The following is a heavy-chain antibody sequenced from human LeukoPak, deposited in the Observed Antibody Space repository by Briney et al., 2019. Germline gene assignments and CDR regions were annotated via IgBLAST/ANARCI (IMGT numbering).Heavy chain of an antibody. V-gene: IGHV4-59*01. CDR3: ARGSRTIFGSNYFYS. Sequence: SETRSLTCTVSGGSISNYYWNWIRQPPGKGLEWIGYLHYTGSTTYNPSLKSRVTISVDMSKNQFSLNLSSVTAADTAVYYCARGSRTIFGSNYFYSWGEGILVTVSS. D-gene: IGHD3-3*01. CDR1: GGSISNYY. J-gene: IGHJ4*02. CDR2: LHYTGST.